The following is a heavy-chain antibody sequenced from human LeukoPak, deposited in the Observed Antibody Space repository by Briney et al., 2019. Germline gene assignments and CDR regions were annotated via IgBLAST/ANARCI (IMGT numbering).Heavy chain of an antibody. J-gene: IGHJ3*02. V-gene: IGHV3-53*01. CDR2: IYSGGST. CDR1: GFTVSSNY. CDR3: ARGGSYLSAFDI. Sequence: GGALRPSCAASGFTVSSNYMSWVRQAPGKGLEGGSIIYSGGSTFYADSVKGRFTISRDNSKNTLYLQMNNLRAEDTAVYYCARGGSYLSAFDIWGQGTMVTVSS. D-gene: IGHD1-26*01.